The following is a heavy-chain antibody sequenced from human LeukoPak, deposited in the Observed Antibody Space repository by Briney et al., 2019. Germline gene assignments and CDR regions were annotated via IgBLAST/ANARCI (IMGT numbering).Heavy chain of an antibody. CDR2: FYYSGST. V-gene: IGHV4-61*08. CDR3: ARDQGYSYGSFDY. D-gene: IGHD5-18*01. Sequence: SETLSLTCTVSGGSVSSGGFYWSWIRQPPGKGLEWIGYFYYSGSTNYNPSLKSRVTISVDTSKNQFSLKLSSVTAADTAVYYCARDQGYSYGSFDYWGQGTLVAVSP. CDR1: GGSVSSGGFY. J-gene: IGHJ4*02.